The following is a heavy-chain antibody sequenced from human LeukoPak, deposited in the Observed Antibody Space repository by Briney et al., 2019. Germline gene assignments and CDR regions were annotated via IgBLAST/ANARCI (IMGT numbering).Heavy chain of an antibody. V-gene: IGHV1-69*13. J-gene: IGHJ4*02. Sequence: VASVKVSCKASGYTFTSYGISWVRQAPGQGLEWMGGITPIFGTANYAQKFQGRVTITADESTSTAYMELSSLRSEDTAVYYCAISGYSSGWTGDYWGQGTLVTVSS. CDR1: GYTFTSYG. CDR2: ITPIFGTA. CDR3: AISGYSSGWTGDY. D-gene: IGHD6-19*01.